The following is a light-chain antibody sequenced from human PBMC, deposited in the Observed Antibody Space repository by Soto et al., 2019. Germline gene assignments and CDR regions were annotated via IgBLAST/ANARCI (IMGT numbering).Light chain of an antibody. CDR1: QSVSY. CDR2: DAS. CDR3: HQYGSSPLT. Sequence: EIVLTQSPGTLSMSPGDRATLSCRASQSVSYLGWYQQKPGQAPRLLIYDASSRATGIPDRFSGSGSGTDFTLTISRLEPEDFAVYYCHQYGSSPLTFGGGTKVDIK. V-gene: IGKV3-20*01. J-gene: IGKJ4*01.